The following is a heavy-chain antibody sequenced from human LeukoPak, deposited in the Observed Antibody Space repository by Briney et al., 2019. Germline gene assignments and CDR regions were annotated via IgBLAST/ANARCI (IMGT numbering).Heavy chain of an antibody. CDR1: GFTFSSYS. V-gene: IGHV3-21*01. D-gene: IGHD3-10*01. CDR3: ARRIWFGELLYEYYGMDV. J-gene: IGHJ6*02. CDR2: ISSSSSYI. Sequence: GGSLRLSCAASGFTFSSYSMNWVRQAPGKGLEWVSSISSSSSYIYYADSVKGRFTISRDNAKNSLYLQMNSLSAEDTAVYYCARRIWFGELLYEYYGMDVWRQGTTVTVSS.